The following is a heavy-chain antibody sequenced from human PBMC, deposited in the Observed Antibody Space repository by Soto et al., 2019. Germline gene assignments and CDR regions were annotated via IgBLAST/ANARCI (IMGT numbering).Heavy chain of an antibody. V-gene: IGHV4-59*01. CDR3: AASAPPATNYYYAMDV. CDR2: FYDSGST. CDR1: SGSFISYF. Sequence: SETLSLTCTVSSGSFISYFWTWVRQSPGKGLEWIGYFYDSGSTNYNPSLRSRVTMSVDTSKNQFSLKLSSVTAADTAVYYCAASAPPATNYYYAMDVWGQGTTVTVSS. J-gene: IGHJ6*02. D-gene: IGHD5-12*01.